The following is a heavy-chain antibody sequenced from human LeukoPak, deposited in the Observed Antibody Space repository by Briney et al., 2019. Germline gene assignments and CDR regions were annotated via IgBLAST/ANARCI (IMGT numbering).Heavy chain of an antibody. CDR1: GFTFSNYW. CDR3: ATRTGLLDYYYYMDV. D-gene: IGHD3-22*01. Sequence: GGSLRLSCAASGFTFSNYWMHWVRQAPGKGLEWVSVIYSGGSTYYADSVKGRFTISRDNSKNTLYLQMNSLRAEDTAVYYCATRTGLLDYYYYMDVWGKGTTVTISS. J-gene: IGHJ6*03. CDR2: IYSGGST. V-gene: IGHV3-53*01.